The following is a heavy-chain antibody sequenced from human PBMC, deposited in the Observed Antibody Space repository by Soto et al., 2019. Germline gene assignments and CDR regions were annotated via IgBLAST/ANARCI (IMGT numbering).Heavy chain of an antibody. CDR3: ARDHMFAFDS. V-gene: IGHV3-49*04. Sequence: GGSLRLSCTASGFIFDDHAMSWVRQAPGKGLEWVGFIRSKAYGGTTEYAASVAGRFTISRDDSRSVAYLQMNSLKTEDTAVYYCARDHMFAFDSWGQGTLVTVSS. CDR1: GFIFDDHA. J-gene: IGHJ4*02. D-gene: IGHD3-10*02. CDR2: IRSKAYGGTT.